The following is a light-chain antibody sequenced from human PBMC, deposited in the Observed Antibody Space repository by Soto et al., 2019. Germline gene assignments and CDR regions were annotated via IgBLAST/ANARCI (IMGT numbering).Light chain of an antibody. Sequence: EIVLTQSPGTLSLSPGERATLSCRASQSVSSSYLAWYQQKPGQAPRLLIYGASSRATGIPDSFSGSGSGTDFPLTISRLEPEDFAVYYCQQYGSSPRTFGEGTKVEIK. J-gene: IGKJ1*01. V-gene: IGKV3-20*01. CDR3: QQYGSSPRT. CDR2: GAS. CDR1: QSVSSSY.